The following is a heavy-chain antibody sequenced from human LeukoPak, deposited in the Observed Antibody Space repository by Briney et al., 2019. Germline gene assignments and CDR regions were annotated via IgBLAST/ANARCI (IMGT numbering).Heavy chain of an antibody. CDR2: LNPNTGGT. Sequence: ASVKVSCKASGYTFTGYYMYCVRQAPGQGLEWMGFLNPNTGGTSYAQKFQARVTMTRGTSISTAYMELSGLRSDDTAVYYCARRYDFWSGYPTAFDYWGQGTLVTVSS. D-gene: IGHD3-3*01. J-gene: IGHJ4*02. V-gene: IGHV1-2*02. CDR3: ARRYDFWSGYPTAFDY. CDR1: GYTFTGYY.